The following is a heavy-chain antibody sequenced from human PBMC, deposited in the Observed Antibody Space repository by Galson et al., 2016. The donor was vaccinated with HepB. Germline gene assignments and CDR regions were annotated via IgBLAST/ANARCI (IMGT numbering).Heavy chain of an antibody. CDR1: GFTFSDNY. Sequence: SLRLSCAASGFTFSDNYMTWIRQAPGKGLEWTSYISTSGETIYYADSVKGRFTISRDNAKSSLYLQMNGLRDEDTAVYFCARRGRWHYGLDVWGKGTAVTVSS. CDR2: ISTSGETI. D-gene: IGHD5-24*01. CDR3: ARRGRWHYGLDV. V-gene: IGHV3-11*01. J-gene: IGHJ6*04.